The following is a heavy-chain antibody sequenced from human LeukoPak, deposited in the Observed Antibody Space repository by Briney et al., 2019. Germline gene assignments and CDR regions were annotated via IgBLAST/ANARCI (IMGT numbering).Heavy chain of an antibody. CDR1: GGSFSGYY. V-gene: IGHV4-34*01. CDR2: INHSGST. Sequence: PSETLSLTCAVYGGSFSGYYWNWIRQPPGKGLEWIGEINHSGSTNYNPSLKSRVTISVDTSKNQFSLKLSSVTAADTAVYYCARALDYWGQGTLVTVSS. CDR3: ARALDY. J-gene: IGHJ4*02.